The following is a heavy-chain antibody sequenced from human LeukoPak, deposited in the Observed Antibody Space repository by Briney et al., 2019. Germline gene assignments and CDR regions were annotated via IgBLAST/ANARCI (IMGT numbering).Heavy chain of an antibody. CDR2: IHHTGST. Sequence: PSETLSLTCAVYGGSLSGYYWSWVRQPLGKGLEWIGEIHHTGSTNYKASLKSRVTISAHSSKNQFSLNLSSVTAADTAVYYCARGSLPVYVFDVWGQGTKVTVSA. J-gene: IGHJ3*01. V-gene: IGHV4-34*01. D-gene: IGHD2-2*01. CDR1: GGSLSGYY. CDR3: ARGSLPVYVFDV.